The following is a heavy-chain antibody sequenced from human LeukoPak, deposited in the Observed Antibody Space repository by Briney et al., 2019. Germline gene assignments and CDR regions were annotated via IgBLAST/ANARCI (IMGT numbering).Heavy chain of an antibody. J-gene: IGHJ4*02. CDR1: GFTFSSYS. Sequence: GGSLRLSCAASGFTFSSYSISWVRQAPGKGLEWVANIKQDGSEKYYVDSVKGRFTISRDNAKNSLYLQMNSLRAEDTAVYYCARDLSSSWYGLDYWGQGTLVTVSS. V-gene: IGHV3-7*01. CDR3: ARDLSSSWYGLDY. D-gene: IGHD6-13*01. CDR2: IKQDGSEK.